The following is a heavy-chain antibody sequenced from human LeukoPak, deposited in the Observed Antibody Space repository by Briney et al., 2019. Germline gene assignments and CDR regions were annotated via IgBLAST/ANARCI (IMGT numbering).Heavy chain of an antibody. V-gene: IGHV7-4-1*02. J-gene: IGHJ4*02. Sequence: ASVKVSCKASGYTFPNYPMNWVRQAPGQGLEWMGWINTNTGNPTYAQGFTGRFVFSLDTSVTTAYLQISSLKGEDTAVYYCAKNTLSGSMDLWGQGTLVTVSS. CDR3: AKNTLSGSMDL. CDR2: INTNTGNP. D-gene: IGHD2/OR15-2a*01. CDR1: GYTFPNYP.